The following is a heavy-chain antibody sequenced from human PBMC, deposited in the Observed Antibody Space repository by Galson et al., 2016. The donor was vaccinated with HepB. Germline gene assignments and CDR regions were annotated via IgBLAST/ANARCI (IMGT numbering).Heavy chain of an antibody. Sequence: SLRLSCAASGFSFSSHGMNWVRQAPGKGLEWVAIIWYDGVNKNYAESVKGRFTISRDNSKNTVYLQMNSLRADDTAVYYCARGVGGVGDYSEGYYYHYYMDVWGTGTTVTVTS. CDR3: ARGVGGVGDYSEGYYYHYYMDV. D-gene: IGHD3-16*01. CDR2: IWYDGVNK. CDR1: GFSFSSHG. V-gene: IGHV3-33*01. J-gene: IGHJ6*03.